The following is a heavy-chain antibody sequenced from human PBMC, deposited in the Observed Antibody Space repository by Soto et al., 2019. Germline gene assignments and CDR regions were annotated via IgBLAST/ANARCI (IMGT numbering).Heavy chain of an antibody. CDR2: MNPNSGNT. Sequence: QVQLVQSGAEVKKPGASVKVSCKASGYTFTSYDINWVRQATGQGLEWMGWMNPNSGNTGYAQKFQGRDTMTRNTSISTAYMELRSLRSEDTAVYYCASLPWANYYYYGMDVWGQGTTVTVSS. CDR1: GYTFTSYD. V-gene: IGHV1-8*01. D-gene: IGHD7-27*01. J-gene: IGHJ6*02. CDR3: ASLPWANYYYYGMDV.